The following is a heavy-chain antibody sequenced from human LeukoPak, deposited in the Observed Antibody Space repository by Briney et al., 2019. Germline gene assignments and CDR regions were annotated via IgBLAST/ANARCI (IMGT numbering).Heavy chain of an antibody. Sequence: SETLSLTCSVSGDSISYFYWSWIRQAAGKGLEWIGRTSSSGNTDYNASLKSRVTISVDTSKNQFSLKLSSVTTADTAVYYCARRGWMVGYYFDYWGQGTLVTVSS. CDR1: GDSISYFY. V-gene: IGHV4-4*07. J-gene: IGHJ4*02. CDR2: TSSSGNT. D-gene: IGHD3-10*01. CDR3: ARRGWMVGYYFDY.